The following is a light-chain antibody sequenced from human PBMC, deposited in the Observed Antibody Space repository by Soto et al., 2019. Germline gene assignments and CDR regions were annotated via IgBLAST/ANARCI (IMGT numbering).Light chain of an antibody. CDR2: GSS. Sequence: DIVITQSPASLSVSPGERVTLSCRASQSVGSDLAWYQQKVGQAPTLLMYGSSTRATAIPARFSGSGSGTEFTLTISSLQPEDFAVYHCQQYNTWPWTFGQGTKVDI. J-gene: IGKJ1*01. CDR1: QSVGSD. V-gene: IGKV3-15*01. CDR3: QQYNTWPWT.